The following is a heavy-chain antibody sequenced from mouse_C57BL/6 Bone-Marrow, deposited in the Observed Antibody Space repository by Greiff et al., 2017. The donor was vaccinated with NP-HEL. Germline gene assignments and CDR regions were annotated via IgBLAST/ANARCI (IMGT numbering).Heavy chain of an antibody. CDR1: GFYIKNTY. CDR3: ARGGYGSSNWYFDV. D-gene: IGHD1-1*01. CDR2: IDPANGNT. Sequence: EVKLQESVAELVRPGASVKLSCTASGFYIKNTYMHWVKQRPEQGLEWIGRIDPANGNTKYSPKFQGKASITADTSSNTAYLQLSRMTSEDTAIEYCARGGYGSSNWYFDVWGTGTTVTVSS. J-gene: IGHJ1*03. V-gene: IGHV14-3*01.